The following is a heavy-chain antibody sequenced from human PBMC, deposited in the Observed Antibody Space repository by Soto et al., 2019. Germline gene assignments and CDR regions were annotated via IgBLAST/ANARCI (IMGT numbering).Heavy chain of an antibody. CDR3: ARSITVTTVWFDP. CDR2: IYYSGST. Sequence: QVQLQESGPGLMKPSETLSLTCTVSGGSISSYYWSWIRQPPGKGLEWIGYIYYSGSTNYNPSLNSRVTISVDTSKNQFSLQLSSVPAADTAVYYCARSITVTTVWFDPWGQGTLVTVSS. D-gene: IGHD4-17*01. CDR1: GGSISSYY. J-gene: IGHJ5*02. V-gene: IGHV4-59*01.